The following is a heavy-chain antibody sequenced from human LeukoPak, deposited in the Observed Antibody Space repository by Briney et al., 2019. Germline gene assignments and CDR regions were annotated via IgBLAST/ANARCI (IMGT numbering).Heavy chain of an antibody. V-gene: IGHV1-8*01. J-gene: IGHJ6*03. CDR1: GCTFTSYD. CDR2: MNPNSGNT. D-gene: IGHD2-15*01. CDR3: ARAPLVVVAADYYYYYMDV. Sequence: GASVKVSCKASGCTFTSYDISWVRQATGQGLEWMGWMNPNSGNTGYAQKFQGRVTMTRNTSISTAYMELSSLRSEDTAVYYCARAPLVVVAADYYYYYMDVWGKGTTVTVSS.